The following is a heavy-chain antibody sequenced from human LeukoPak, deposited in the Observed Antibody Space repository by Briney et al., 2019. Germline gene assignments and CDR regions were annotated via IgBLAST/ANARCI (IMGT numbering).Heavy chain of an antibody. CDR1: RFTFRNYA. Sequence: GGSLRLSCAASRFTFRNYAMHWVRQAPGKGLEWVAVISSDGTNKDYADSVKGRFSISRDNSKNTLYLQMNSLRAEDTAVYYCAKLGYYGSGTVVNPLDYWGQGTLVTVSS. J-gene: IGHJ4*02. D-gene: IGHD3-10*01. V-gene: IGHV3-30*04. CDR2: ISSDGTNK. CDR3: AKLGYYGSGTVVNPLDY.